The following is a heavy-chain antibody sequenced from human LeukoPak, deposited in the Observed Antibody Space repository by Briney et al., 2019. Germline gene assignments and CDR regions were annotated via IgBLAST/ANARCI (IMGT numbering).Heavy chain of an antibody. CDR3: ARGLRGYSYGYVPWELSYYMDV. D-gene: IGHD5-18*01. J-gene: IGHJ6*03. V-gene: IGHV4-61*02. CDR1: GASISSGSYY. Sequence: SQTLSLTCTVSGASISSGSYYWTWIRQPAGTGLEWIGRMHSSGRTSYSPSLKSRVTISVDTSKNQFSLKLSSVTAADTAVYYRARGLRGYSYGYVPWELSYYMDVWGKGTTVTISS. CDR2: MHSSGRT.